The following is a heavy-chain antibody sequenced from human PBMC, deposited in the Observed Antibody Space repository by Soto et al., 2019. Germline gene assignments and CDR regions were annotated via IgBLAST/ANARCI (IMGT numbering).Heavy chain of an antibody. CDR1: GGSFSGYY. Sequence: SETLSLTCAVYGGSFSGYYWSWIRQPPGKGLEWIGEINHSGSTNYNPSLRSRVTISVDTSKNQFSLKLSSVTAADTAVYYCARGDIVATTHYYYYYGMNVWGQGTTVTVSS. CDR2: INHSGST. D-gene: IGHD5-12*01. V-gene: IGHV4-34*01. J-gene: IGHJ6*02. CDR3: ARGDIVATTHYYYYYGMNV.